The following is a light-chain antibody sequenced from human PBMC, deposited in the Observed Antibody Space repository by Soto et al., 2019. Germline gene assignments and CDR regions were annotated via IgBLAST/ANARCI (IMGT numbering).Light chain of an antibody. Sequence: DIHLTQSPPSLSAVVGDRVTITCRASQSITTYLNWYQQKPGTAPKILISAASLLYDGVPSRFSGSGFGTDFTLTISDLQPEDFATYYCHQAYTAPDTFGPGTKVNIK. V-gene: IGKV1-39*01. CDR3: HQAYTAPDT. CDR2: AAS. CDR1: QSITTY. J-gene: IGKJ3*01.